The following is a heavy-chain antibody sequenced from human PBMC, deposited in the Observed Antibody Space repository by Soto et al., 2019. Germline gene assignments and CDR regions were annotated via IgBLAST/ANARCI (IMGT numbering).Heavy chain of an antibody. CDR3: VKEGKMGVEGFDF. CDR1: GFTFSDHA. J-gene: IGHJ4*02. D-gene: IGHD1-26*01. CDR2: IGGDLVTT. Sequence: LRLSCATSGFTFSDHAMHWVRQAPGEGLEWVSGIGGDLVTTPYADSVKGRFTISRDNSKNTLYLQMNSPRAEDTAIYYCVKEGKMGVEGFDFWGQGTLVTVSS. V-gene: IGHV3-23*01.